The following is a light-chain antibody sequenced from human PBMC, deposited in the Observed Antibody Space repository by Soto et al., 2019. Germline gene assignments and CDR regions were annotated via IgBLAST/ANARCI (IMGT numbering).Light chain of an antibody. J-gene: IGKJ4*01. CDR1: HDVSSR. CDR3: QHYTNWPLT. V-gene: IGKV3-15*01. CDR2: DAS. Sequence: EIVMTQSPVTLSVSPGERATLSCRGSHDVSSRLAWYQQKPGQAPRLLIYDASTRATGLPARFSGSGSGTEFTLTISSLQSEDFAVYYCQHYTNWPLTFGGGTKVEIK.